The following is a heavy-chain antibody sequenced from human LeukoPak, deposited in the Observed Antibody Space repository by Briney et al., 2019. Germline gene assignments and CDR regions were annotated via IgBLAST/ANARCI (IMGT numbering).Heavy chain of an antibody. Sequence: PSETLSLTCTVSGGSISSYYWSWIRQPAGKGLEWIGYIYYSGSTYYNPSLKSRVTISVDTSKNQFSLKLSSVTAADTAVYYCARVKRTTTAFDIWGQGTMVTVSS. J-gene: IGHJ3*02. CDR1: GGSISSYY. CDR3: ARVKRTTTAFDI. CDR2: IYYSGST. V-gene: IGHV4-59*06. D-gene: IGHD6-6*01.